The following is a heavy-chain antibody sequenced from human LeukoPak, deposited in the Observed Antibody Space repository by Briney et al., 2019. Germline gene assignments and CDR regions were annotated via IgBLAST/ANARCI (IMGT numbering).Heavy chain of an antibody. Sequence: GGSLRLSCAASGFTFSNAWMSWVRQAPGKGLEWVGRIKSKTDGGTTDYAAPVKGRFTISRDDSKNTLYLQMNSLKTEDTAVYYCTSTATALGPGPDYYYYMDVWGKGTTVTISS. CDR1: GFTFSNAW. CDR2: IKSKTDGGTT. J-gene: IGHJ6*03. V-gene: IGHV3-15*01. CDR3: TSTATALGPGPDYYYYMDV.